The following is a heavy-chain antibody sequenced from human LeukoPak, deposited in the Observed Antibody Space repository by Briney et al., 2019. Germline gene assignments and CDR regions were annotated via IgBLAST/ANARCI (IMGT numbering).Heavy chain of an antibody. CDR1: GFTFRTYS. V-gene: IGHV3-21*01. CDR3: VKDRSRVSNVGY. J-gene: IGHJ4*02. CDR2: ISTTSKYI. D-gene: IGHD3-3*02. Sequence: NTGGSLRLSFAASGFTFRTYSMYWVRQAPGKGLEWVSSISTTSKYIYYADSVKGRFTISRDNAENSLYLQMNSLRAEDTAVYYCVKDRSRVSNVGYWGQGTLVTVSS.